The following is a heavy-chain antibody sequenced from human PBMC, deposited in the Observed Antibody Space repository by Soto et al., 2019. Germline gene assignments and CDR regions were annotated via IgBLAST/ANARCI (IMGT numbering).Heavy chain of an antibody. V-gene: IGHV3-30*18. Sequence: GGSLGLSCATSGFTFSSYGLHCVRQSPCKGMEWVAVISYDGSNKYYADSVKGRFTISRDNSKNTLYLQMNSLRAEDTAVYYCAKDRDYYDSSGSFDYWGQGTLVTVSS. J-gene: IGHJ4*02. CDR3: AKDRDYYDSSGSFDY. D-gene: IGHD3-22*01. CDR1: GFTFSSYG. CDR2: ISYDGSNK.